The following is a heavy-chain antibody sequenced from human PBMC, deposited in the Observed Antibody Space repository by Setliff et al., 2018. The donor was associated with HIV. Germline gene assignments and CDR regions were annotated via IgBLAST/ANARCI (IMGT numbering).Heavy chain of an antibody. V-gene: IGHV4-34*01. CDR1: GFNFDNYE. D-gene: IGHD3-10*01. CDR2: ITPSGRT. J-gene: IGHJ4*02. CDR3: ASSVGFRDF. Sequence: GSLRLSCVASGFNFDNYEMTWVRQAPGKGLEWIAEITPSGRTNYSPSLKSRLSLSIESSKNQLFLKVMSVTAADSAVYYCASSVGFRDFWGQGTPVTVSS.